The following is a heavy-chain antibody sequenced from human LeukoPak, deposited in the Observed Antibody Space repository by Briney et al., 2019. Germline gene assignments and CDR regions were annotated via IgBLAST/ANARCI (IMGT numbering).Heavy chain of an antibody. CDR3: AGYCSSTSCSKDYYYYGMDV. Sequence: ASVKVSCKASGYSFTGYYMHWVRQAPGQGLEWMGWINPNRGGTNYAQKFQGRVTMTRDTSISTAYMELSRLRSHDTAAYYCAGYCSSTSCSKDYYYYGMDVWGQGTTLTVSS. D-gene: IGHD2-2*01. V-gene: IGHV1-2*02. J-gene: IGHJ6*02. CDR2: INPNRGGT. CDR1: GYSFTGYY.